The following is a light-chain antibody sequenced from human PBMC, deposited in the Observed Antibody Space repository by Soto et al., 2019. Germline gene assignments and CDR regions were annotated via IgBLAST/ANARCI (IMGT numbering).Light chain of an antibody. Sequence: DIQLTQSPSTLSASVGDTVTISCRASESLIGWLAWYQQRPGSAPKLLIYDASSLEGGVPSRFTGDGSGTECSLTIASLQPDDFGTYYCQQYKSYPWTVGQGTKVDLK. CDR2: DAS. CDR3: QQYKSYPWT. J-gene: IGKJ1*01. V-gene: IGKV1-5*01. CDR1: ESLIGW.